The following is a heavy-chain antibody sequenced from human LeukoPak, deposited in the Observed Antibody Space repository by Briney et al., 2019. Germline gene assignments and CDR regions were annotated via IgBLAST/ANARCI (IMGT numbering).Heavy chain of an antibody. CDR1: GFTFNRYN. V-gene: IGHV3-21*01. D-gene: IGHD4-11*01. CDR2: ISTSSSYI. CDR3: ARAGYSNYY. J-gene: IGHJ4*02. Sequence: GGSLRHSCADSGFTFNRYNMNWVRRAPGKGLEWVSSISTSSSYIYYADSVRGRFTISRDNAKNSLYLQMNSLRAEDTAVYYCARAGYSNYYWGQGTLVTVSS.